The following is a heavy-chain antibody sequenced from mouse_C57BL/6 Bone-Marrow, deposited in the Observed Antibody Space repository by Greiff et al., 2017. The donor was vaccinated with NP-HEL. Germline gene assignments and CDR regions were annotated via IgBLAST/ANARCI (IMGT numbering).Heavy chain of an antibody. V-gene: IGHV1-82*01. CDR2: IYPGDGDT. D-gene: IGHD1-1*01. J-gene: IGHJ4*01. CDR1: GYAFSSSW. Sequence: VKLMESGPELVKPGASVKISCKASGYAFSSSWMNWVKQRPGKGLEWIGRIYPGDGDTNYNGKFKGKATLTADTSSSTAYMQISSLTSEDSAVYVCARTPLITTVVAPYAMDYWGQGTSVTVSS. CDR3: ARTPLITTVVAPYAMDY.